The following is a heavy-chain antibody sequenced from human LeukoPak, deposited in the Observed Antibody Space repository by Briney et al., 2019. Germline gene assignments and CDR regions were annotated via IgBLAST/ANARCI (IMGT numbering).Heavy chain of an antibody. D-gene: IGHD4-17*01. CDR1: GFTFRSYA. CDR2: ISYDGSNK. J-gene: IGHJ4*02. Sequence: GRSVRLFCAASGFTFRSYAMHWVRQASGKGLEWVAVISYDGSNKYYADAVKGRFTISRDNSKNTLYLQRNSLRAEDTAVYYCARVDYGGYLTVDNWGQGTLVTVSS. V-gene: IGHV3-30*01. CDR3: ARVDYGGYLTVDN.